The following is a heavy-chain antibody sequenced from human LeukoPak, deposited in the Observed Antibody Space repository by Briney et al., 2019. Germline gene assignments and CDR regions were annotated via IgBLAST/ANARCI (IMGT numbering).Heavy chain of an antibody. CDR3: AREFIFFDY. CDR2: ISYDGSNK. J-gene: IGHJ4*02. CDR1: GFTFSSYA. V-gene: IGHV3-30-3*01. Sequence: PGGSLRLSCAASGFTFSSYAMHWVRQAPGKGLEWVAVISYDGSNKYYADSVKGRFTISRDNSKNTLYLQMNSLRAEDTAVYYCAREFIFFDYWGQGTLVTVSS.